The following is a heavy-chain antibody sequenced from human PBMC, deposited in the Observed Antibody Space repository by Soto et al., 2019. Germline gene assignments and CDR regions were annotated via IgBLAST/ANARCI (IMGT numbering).Heavy chain of an antibody. CDR1: CGSISSYY. Sequence: SSETLSLTCTVSCGSISSYYWSCIRQPPGNGLDWIGYIYYSGSTNYNPSLKSRVTISVDTSKNQFSLKLSSVTAADTAVYYCARGPLYCNNGVCYEGHWFDPWGQGTLVTVSS. D-gene: IGHD2-8*01. CDR2: IYYSGST. V-gene: IGHV4-59*01. CDR3: ARGPLYCNNGVCYEGHWFDP. J-gene: IGHJ5*02.